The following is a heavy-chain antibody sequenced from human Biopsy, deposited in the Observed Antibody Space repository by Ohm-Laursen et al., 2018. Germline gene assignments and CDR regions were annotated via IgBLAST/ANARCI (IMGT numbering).Heavy chain of an antibody. CDR2: INPKSGDT. Sequence: GASVKVSCKASGYTFTAFSVHWLRQAPGQGLEWMGWINPKSGDTDHPQNFQGRVSMTRDTSISTAYMDLSRLRSDDTAVYYCARGRRHCSGTCSRWYFDLWGRGTLVTVSS. CDR1: GYTFTAFS. CDR3: ARGRRHCSGTCSRWYFDL. J-gene: IGHJ2*01. V-gene: IGHV1-2*02. D-gene: IGHD2-2*01.